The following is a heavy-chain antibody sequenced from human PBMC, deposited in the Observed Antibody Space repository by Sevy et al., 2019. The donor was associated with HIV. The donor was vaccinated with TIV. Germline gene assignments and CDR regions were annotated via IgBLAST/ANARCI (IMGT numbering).Heavy chain of an antibody. CDR2: IKQDGSEK. V-gene: IGHV3-7*01. D-gene: IGHD3-3*01. CDR1: GFTFSSYW. J-gene: IGHJ4*02. CDR3: AAAFWSGYNHFDY. Sequence: GGSLRLSCAASGFTFSSYWMSWVRQAPGKGLEWVANIKQDGSEKYYVDSVRGRFTISRDNAKNSLYLEMNSLRAEDTAVYDCAAAFWSGYNHFDYWGQGTLVTVSS.